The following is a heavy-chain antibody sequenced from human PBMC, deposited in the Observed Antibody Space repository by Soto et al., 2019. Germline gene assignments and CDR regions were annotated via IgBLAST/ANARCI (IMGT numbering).Heavy chain of an antibody. CDR3: VCPARERSCAPHWVDR. V-gene: IGHV4-30-4*01. J-gene: IGHJ5*02. Sequence: SETLSLTCTVSGASIRSTDYYWSWIRQAPGKGLEWIGYVYYTGSTYYNPSLMSRLTISVDTSKNQFSLKLTSVTAAETAVYLCVCPARERSCAPHWVDRRFQGSSSTGSS. D-gene: IGHD1-1*01. CDR1: GASIRSTDYY. CDR2: VYYTGST.